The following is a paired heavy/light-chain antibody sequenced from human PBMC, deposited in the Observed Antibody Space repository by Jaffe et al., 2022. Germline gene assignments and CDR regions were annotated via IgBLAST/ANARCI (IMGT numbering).Heavy chain of an antibody. J-gene: IGHJ4*02. CDR3: ARQQAETTMAIDS. CDR2: LFYTGNT. Sequence: LQLQESGPGLVKASETLSLTCIVSGGSIRGPGDYWVWIRQPPGKGLEWVGTLFYTGNTYYNPFLKSRLSTSVDMATNQFSLRLSSVTAADTGVYYCARQQAETTMAIDSWGQGAQVTVSS. D-gene: IGHD1-1*01. V-gene: IGHV4-39*01. CDR1: GGSIRGPGDY.
Light chain of an antibody. V-gene: IGLV3-21*04. Sequence: SLVLTQPPSLSVAPGETARITCAENNIRGYSVHWYQQKPGQAPILVISFDTDRPSGIPERFSGSKSGNTASLTISRVDAGDEAEYYCQVWDSSNDYHVVFGGGTKLTVL. CDR1: NIRGYS. CDR2: FDT. CDR3: QVWDSSNDYHVV. J-gene: IGLJ2*01.